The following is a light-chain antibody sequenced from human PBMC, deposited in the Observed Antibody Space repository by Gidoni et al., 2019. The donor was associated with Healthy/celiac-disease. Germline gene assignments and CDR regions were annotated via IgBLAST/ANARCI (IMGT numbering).Light chain of an antibody. CDR1: QDISNY. J-gene: IGKJ3*01. V-gene: IGKV1-33*01. CDR2: DAS. Sequence: IQMTQSPSSLSASVGDRVTNTCQASQDISNYLNWYQQKPGKAPKLLIYDASNLETGVPSRFSGSGSGTDFTFAISSLQAEDIATYYCQQYDNLPLTFGPGTEVDIK. CDR3: QQYDNLPLT.